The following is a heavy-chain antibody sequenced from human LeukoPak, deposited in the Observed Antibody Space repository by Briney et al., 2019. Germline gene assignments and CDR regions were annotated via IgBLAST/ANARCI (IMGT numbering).Heavy chain of an antibody. CDR2: ISSNGGSA. Sequence: GGSLRLSCAASGFTFSSYAMHWVRQAPGKGLEYVSAISSNGGSAYYANSVKARFTISRDNSKNTLYLQRGSLRAEDMAVYYCARDTDYDFWSGYYLGEGHAFDIWGQGTMVTVSS. CDR3: ARDTDYDFWSGYYLGEGHAFDI. V-gene: IGHV3-64*01. D-gene: IGHD3-3*01. CDR1: GFTFSSYA. J-gene: IGHJ3*02.